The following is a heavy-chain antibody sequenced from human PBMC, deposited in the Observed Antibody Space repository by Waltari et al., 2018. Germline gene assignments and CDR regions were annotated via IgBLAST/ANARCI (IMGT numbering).Heavy chain of an antibody. CDR3: ARLHDFSGGYRFDS. J-gene: IGHJ4*02. CDR2: LCDGGGS. Sequence: QLQLQESGPGLVKPSEPLSLTCVVAGDPASSDPYSWGWIRQPPGQTLEWLGSLCDGGGSYYNPSLRSRVTIYVDTSRNQLSLNLNSVTAADTAVYYCARLHDFSGGYRFDSWGQGTLVTVPS. D-gene: IGHD3-3*01. V-gene: IGHV4-39*01. CDR1: GDPASSDPYS.